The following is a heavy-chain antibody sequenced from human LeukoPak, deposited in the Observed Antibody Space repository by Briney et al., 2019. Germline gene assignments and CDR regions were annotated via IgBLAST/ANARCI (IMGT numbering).Heavy chain of an antibody. D-gene: IGHD3-22*01. Sequence: ASVKVSCKASGFVFTSYGFTWVRQAPGQGLEWMGWISANDGKTHYSEKHQGRVTMSTDTVTSTAYMELRSLRSDDTAVYYCARDGKDSSGYYTYYFDYWGQGTLVTVSS. CDR1: GFVFTSYG. CDR2: ISANDGKT. V-gene: IGHV1-18*01. J-gene: IGHJ4*02. CDR3: ARDGKDSSGYYTYYFDY.